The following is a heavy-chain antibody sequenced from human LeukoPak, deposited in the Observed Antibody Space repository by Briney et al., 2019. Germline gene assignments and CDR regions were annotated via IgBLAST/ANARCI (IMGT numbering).Heavy chain of an antibody. Sequence: GSSVKVSCKASGGTFSSYAISWVRQAPGQGLEWMGGIIPIFGTANYAQKFQGRVTITTDESTSTAYMERSSLRSEDTAVYYCARWYDSSGYYDSKADAFDIWGQGTMVTVSS. V-gene: IGHV1-69*05. J-gene: IGHJ3*02. CDR1: GGTFSSYA. CDR2: IIPIFGTA. D-gene: IGHD3-22*01. CDR3: ARWYDSSGYYDSKADAFDI.